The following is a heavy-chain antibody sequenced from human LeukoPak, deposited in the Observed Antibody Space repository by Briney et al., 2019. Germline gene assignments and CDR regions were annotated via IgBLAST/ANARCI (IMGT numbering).Heavy chain of an antibody. CDR2: INHSGST. D-gene: IGHD6-6*01. V-gene: IGHV4-34*01. J-gene: IGHJ4*02. CDR3: ARGLGHSSSDY. Sequence: SETLSLTCAVYGVSFSDYYWSWIRQPPGKGLEWIGEINHSGSTIYNPPLRSRVTISVDTSKNQFSLKLSSVTAADTAVYFCARGLGHSSSDYWGQGTLVTVSS. CDR1: GVSFSDYY.